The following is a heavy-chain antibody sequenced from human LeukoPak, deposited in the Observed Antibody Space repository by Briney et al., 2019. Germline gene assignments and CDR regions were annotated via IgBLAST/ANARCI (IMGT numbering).Heavy chain of an antibody. V-gene: IGHV3-49*04. Sequence: GGSLRLSCEASGFTFGDYSMSWVRQAPGKGLSWVGFIRKKAYGGTTEYAASVKDRFTISRDDSISIVYLQMNNLKTEDTAVYYCTRNDSPGPNWGQGTLVTVSS. CDR1: GFTFGDYS. D-gene: IGHD2-15*01. CDR3: TRNDSPGPN. CDR2: IRKKAYGGTT. J-gene: IGHJ4*02.